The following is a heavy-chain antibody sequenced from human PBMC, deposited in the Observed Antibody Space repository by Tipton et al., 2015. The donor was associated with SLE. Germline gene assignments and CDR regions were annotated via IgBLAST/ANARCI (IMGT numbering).Heavy chain of an antibody. CDR3: ARAAAVADY. V-gene: IGHV1-46*01. CDR2: INPSGHNT. Sequence: QLVQSGAEVKKPGASVKVSCKASGFTFTNYFMHWVRQAPGQGLEWIGVINPSGHNTNYAQKFQGRVTMTRDTSTSTLYMELSSLRSEDTAVYYCARAAAVADYWGQGTLVTVSS. J-gene: IGHJ4*02. D-gene: IGHD6-13*01. CDR1: GFTFTNYF.